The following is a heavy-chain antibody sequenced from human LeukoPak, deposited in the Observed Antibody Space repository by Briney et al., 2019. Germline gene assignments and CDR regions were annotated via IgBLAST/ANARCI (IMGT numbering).Heavy chain of an antibody. CDR1: GFTFRNYA. D-gene: IGHD1-26*01. CDR2: ISGSDGGT. V-gene: IGHV3-23*01. Sequence: GGSLRLSCAASGFTFRNYAMNWVRQAPGQGLEWVSSISGSDGGTYYADSVKGRFTISKDNSNNMLYLQMNSLRAEDTGVYFCASHSGNYPRGYFDYWGQGTLVIVSA. J-gene: IGHJ4*02. CDR3: ASHSGNYPRGYFDY.